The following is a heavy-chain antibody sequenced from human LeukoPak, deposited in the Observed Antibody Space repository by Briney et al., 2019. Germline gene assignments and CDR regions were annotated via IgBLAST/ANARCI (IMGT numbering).Heavy chain of an antibody. CDR3: ATLENSGSYDY. D-gene: IGHD1-26*01. CDR1: GFTFSSYW. Sequence: GGSLRLSCAASGFTFSSYWMSWMRQAPGKGLEWVANIKYDGNEEYYVDSVRGRFTISRDNAKNSLYLQLNSLRAEDTAVYYCATLENSGSYDYWGQGTLVTVSS. V-gene: IGHV3-7*01. J-gene: IGHJ4*02. CDR2: IKYDGNEE.